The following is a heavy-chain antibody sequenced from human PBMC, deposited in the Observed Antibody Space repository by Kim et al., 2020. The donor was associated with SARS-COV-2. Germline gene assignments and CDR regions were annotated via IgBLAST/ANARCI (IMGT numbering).Heavy chain of an antibody. D-gene: IGHD6-6*01. CDR3: AGGFAGARIEYDLDA. V-gene: IGHV3-53*01. Sequence: SVNGRVTLSRDKSKNTLYLQMNSLRAEDTAVYYCAGGFAGARIEYDLDAWGQGTLVTVSS. J-gene: IGHJ5*02.